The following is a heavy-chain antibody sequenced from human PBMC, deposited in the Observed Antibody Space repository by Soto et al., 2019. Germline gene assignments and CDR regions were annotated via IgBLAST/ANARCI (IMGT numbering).Heavy chain of an antibody. CDR3: ARYRLWSSGYYPRDAFDI. CDR1: GGTFSSYA. Sequence: SVKVSCKASGGTFSSYAISWVRQAPGQGLEWMGGIIPIFGTANYAQKFQGRVTITADESTSTAYMELSSLRSEDTAVYYCARYRLWSSGYYPRDAFDIWGQGTMVTVSS. J-gene: IGHJ3*02. D-gene: IGHD3-22*01. CDR2: IIPIFGTA. V-gene: IGHV1-69*13.